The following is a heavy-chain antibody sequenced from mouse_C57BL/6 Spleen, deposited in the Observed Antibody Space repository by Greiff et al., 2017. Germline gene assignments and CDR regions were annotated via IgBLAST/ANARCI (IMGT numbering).Heavy chain of an antibody. CDR1: GYTFTDYY. J-gene: IGHJ2*01. Sequence: VQLKQSGPELVKPGASVKISCKASGYTFTDYYMNWVKQSHGKSLEWIGDINPNNGGTSYNQKFKGKATLTVDKSSSTAYMELRSLTSEDSAVYYCARGLTGYYFDYWGQGTTLTVSS. CDR3: ARGLTGYYFDY. CDR2: INPNNGGT. D-gene: IGHD4-1*01. V-gene: IGHV1-26*01.